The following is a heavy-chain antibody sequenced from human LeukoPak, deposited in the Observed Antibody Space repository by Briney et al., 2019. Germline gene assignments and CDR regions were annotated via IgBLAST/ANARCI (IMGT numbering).Heavy chain of an antibody. V-gene: IGHV4-39*01. CDR2: IFYSGDT. J-gene: IGHJ4*02. CDR1: GGSISSNAYY. CDR3: GRHGGNSYGFLFFDY. D-gene: IGHD5-18*01. Sequence: SEPLSLTCTVSGGSISSNAYYWGWIRQPPGKGLEWIGSIFYSGDTFYEPSLKGRVTISADASKNQLSLKMNFETAADTAIYYCGRHGGNSYGFLFFDYWGQGTLVSVSS.